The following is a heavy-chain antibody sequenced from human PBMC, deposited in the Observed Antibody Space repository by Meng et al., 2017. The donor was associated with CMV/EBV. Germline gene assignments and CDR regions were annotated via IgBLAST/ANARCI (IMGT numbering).Heavy chain of an antibody. CDR1: GFTFSSYS. CDR3: ARDAYYYGSGSYSEVDY. Sequence: GESLKISCAASGFTFSSYSMNWVRQAPGKGLERVSSISSSSSYIYYADSVKGRFTISRDNAKNSLYLQMNSLRAEDTAVYYCARDAYYYGSGSYSEVDYWGQGTLVTVSS. J-gene: IGHJ4*02. D-gene: IGHD3-10*01. V-gene: IGHV3-21*01. CDR2: ISSSSSYI.